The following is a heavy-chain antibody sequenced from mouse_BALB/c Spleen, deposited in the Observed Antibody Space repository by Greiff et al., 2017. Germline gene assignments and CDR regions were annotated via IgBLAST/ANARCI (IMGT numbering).Heavy chain of an antibody. V-gene: IGHV10-1*02. CDR2: IRSKSNNYAT. J-gene: IGHJ1*01. CDR3: VSPITTVDWYFDV. Sequence: EVKLMESGGGLVQPKGSLKLSCAASGFTFNTYAMNWVRQAPGKGLEWVARIRSKSNNYATYYADSVKDRFTISRDDSQSMLYLQMNNLKTEDTAMYYCVSPITTVDWYFDVWGAGTTVTVSS. D-gene: IGHD1-1*01. CDR1: GFTFNTYA.